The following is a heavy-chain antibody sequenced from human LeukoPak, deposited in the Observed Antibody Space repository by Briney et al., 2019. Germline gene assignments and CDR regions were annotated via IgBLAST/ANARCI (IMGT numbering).Heavy chain of an antibody. Sequence: SETLSLTCTVSGGSISTYYWSWIRQPPGKGLEWIGYISYSGNTNYNPSLKSRVTISIDTSRNQFSLKLNSVTAADTAVYYCARHFGSGFDRWFDPWGQGSLVIVSS. D-gene: IGHD5-12*01. V-gene: IGHV4-59*08. CDR2: ISYSGNT. CDR3: ARHFGSGFDRWFDP. CDR1: GGSISTYY. J-gene: IGHJ5*02.